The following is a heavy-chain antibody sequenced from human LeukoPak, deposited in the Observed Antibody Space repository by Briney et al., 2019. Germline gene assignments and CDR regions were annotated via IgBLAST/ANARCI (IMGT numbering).Heavy chain of an antibody. CDR2: IIPIFGTA. Sequence: ASVKVSCKASGGTFSSYAISWVRQAPGQGLEWMGGIIPIFGTANYAQKFQGRVTITADKSTSTAYMELSSLRSEDTAVYYCARGTSPYYYDSSGYYHYWGQGTLVTVSS. CDR1: GGTFSSYA. V-gene: IGHV1-69*06. D-gene: IGHD3-22*01. CDR3: ARGTSPYYYDSSGYYHY. J-gene: IGHJ4*02.